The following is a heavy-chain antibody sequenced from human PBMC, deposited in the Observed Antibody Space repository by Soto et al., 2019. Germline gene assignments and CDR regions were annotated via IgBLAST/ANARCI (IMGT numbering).Heavy chain of an antibody. CDR2: ISYEGSNK. V-gene: IGHV3-30-3*01. CDR3: ARVGDSGSGRTADY. Sequence: QVQLVESGGGVVQPGRSLRLSCAASGFTFSSYAMHWVRQAPGKGLEWVAVISYEGSNKYYADSVKGRFTISRDNSKNTLYLQMNSRRAEDTAVYYCARVGDSGSGRTADYWGQGTLVTVSS. CDR1: GFTFSSYA. J-gene: IGHJ4*02. D-gene: IGHD3-10*01.